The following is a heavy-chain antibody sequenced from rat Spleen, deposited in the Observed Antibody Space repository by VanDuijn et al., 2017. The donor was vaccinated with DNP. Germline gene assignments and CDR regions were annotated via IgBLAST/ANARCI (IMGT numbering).Heavy chain of an antibody. J-gene: IGHJ1*01. CDR1: GFSLSNYD. CDR2: INSNGGVT. CDR3: ARHGSSYWYFDF. D-gene: IGHD5-1*01. V-gene: IGHV5-25*01. Sequence: EVQLVESGGGLVQPGRSLKLSCAASGFSLSNYDMAWVRQAPTKGLEWVASINSNGGVTYYRDSVRGRFTVSRDNAKSSLYLQMDSLRSEDTATYYCARHGSSYWYFDFWGPGTMVTVSS.